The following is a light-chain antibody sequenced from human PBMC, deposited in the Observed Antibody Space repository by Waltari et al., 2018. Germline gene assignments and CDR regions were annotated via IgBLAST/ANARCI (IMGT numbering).Light chain of an antibody. CDR3: SAYTSRGTLK. CDR2: DLT. Sequence: QSALTPPAPVSRSPGQSITIPCTGTSGHIGVFRYVTWYHQRPGKVPKLIIYDLTERPSGVSNRFSGSKSGSTASLTVSGLQAEDEGLFYCSAYTSRGTLKFGGGTRVTVL. J-gene: IGLJ2*01. CDR1: SGHIGVFRY. V-gene: IGLV2-14*03.